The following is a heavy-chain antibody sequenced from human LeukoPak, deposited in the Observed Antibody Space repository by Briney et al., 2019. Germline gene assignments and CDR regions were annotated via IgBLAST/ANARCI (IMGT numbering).Heavy chain of an antibody. CDR1: GFSFSTFA. V-gene: IGHV3-23*01. CDR2: VSCTRVAT. CDR3: AKAFREFGTSSSYSSFDS. J-gene: IGHJ3*01. D-gene: IGHD5-18*01. Sequence: GGSLRLSCAASGFSFSTFALSWVRQAPGKGLEWVSGVSCTRVATYYADSVKGRFTISRDDSENILYLQMNGLRAEDTAVYFCAKAFREFGTSSSYSSFDSWGQGTMVTVSS.